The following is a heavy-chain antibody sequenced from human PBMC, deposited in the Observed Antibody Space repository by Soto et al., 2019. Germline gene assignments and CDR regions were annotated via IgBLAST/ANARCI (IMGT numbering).Heavy chain of an antibody. CDR1: GYTFTNSY. CDR3: ARNLSAGDY. Sequence: QVQLVPSGAEVKKPGASVKVSCKASGYTFTNSYIHWVRQAPGQGLEWMALLNPNGGSTNYAQHFQGRVTVTRDTSTSTVYMELTSLTSEDTAVYYWARNLSAGDYWGQVTLVTVSS. V-gene: IGHV1-46*01. J-gene: IGHJ4*02. D-gene: IGHD6-13*01. CDR2: LNPNGGST.